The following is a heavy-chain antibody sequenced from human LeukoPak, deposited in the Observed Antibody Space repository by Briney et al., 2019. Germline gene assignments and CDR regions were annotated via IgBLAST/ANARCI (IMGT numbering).Heavy chain of an antibody. J-gene: IGHJ4*02. Sequence: ASVKVSCKASGYTFNRYGITWVRQAPGQGLEWVGWISAYNDNAKYSEKLQGRVTMATETSTNTAYMELSSLRSDDTAIYYCARISFDSNGYDFQYWGQGTLVTVSP. CDR3: ARISFDSNGYDFQY. CDR2: ISAYNDNA. V-gene: IGHV1-18*04. CDR1: GYTFNRYG. D-gene: IGHD3-22*01.